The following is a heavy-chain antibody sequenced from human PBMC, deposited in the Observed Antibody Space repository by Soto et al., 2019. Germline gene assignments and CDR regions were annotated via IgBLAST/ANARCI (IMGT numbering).Heavy chain of an antibody. CDR3: AKTAAAGHHSRPLDY. CDR1: GFTFRTYA. D-gene: IGHD6-13*01. CDR2: LVGSGGAI. V-gene: IGHV3-23*01. J-gene: IGHJ4*02. Sequence: PGGSLRLSCAASGFTFRTYAMSWVRQAPGKGLEWVAGLVGSGGAISYADSVKGRFTISRDNSNNILYLQMNSLRAEDTAVYYCAKTAAAGHHSRPLDYWGQGTLVTVSS.